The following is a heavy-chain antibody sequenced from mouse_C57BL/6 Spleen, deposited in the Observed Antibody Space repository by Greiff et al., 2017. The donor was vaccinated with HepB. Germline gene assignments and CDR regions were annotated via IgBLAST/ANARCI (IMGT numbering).Heavy chain of an antibody. CDR3: AQIDYYSNDYAMDY. CDR1: GFSLSTSNMG. Sequence: QVTLKVSGPGILQPSQTLSLTCSFSGFSLSTSNMGIGWIRQPSGKGLEWLAHIWWNDDKYYNPSLKSRLTISKDTSNNQVILKITSVNTADTATYYCAQIDYYSNDYAMDYWGQGTSVTVSS. CDR2: IWWNDDK. V-gene: IGHV8-5*01. D-gene: IGHD2-5*01. J-gene: IGHJ4*01.